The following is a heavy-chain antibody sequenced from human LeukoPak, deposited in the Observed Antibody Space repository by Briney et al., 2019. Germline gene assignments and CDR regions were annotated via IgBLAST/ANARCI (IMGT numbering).Heavy chain of an antibody. J-gene: IGHJ4*02. Sequence: SVKVSCQASGGTFSSYAISWVRQAPRQGLEWMGGIIPIFGTANYAQKFQGRVTITADKSTSTAYMELSSLRSEDTAVYYCAGVPDYGDYDYWGQGTLVTVSS. V-gene: IGHV1-69*06. D-gene: IGHD4-17*01. CDR1: GGTFSSYA. CDR3: AGVPDYGDYDY. CDR2: IIPIFGTA.